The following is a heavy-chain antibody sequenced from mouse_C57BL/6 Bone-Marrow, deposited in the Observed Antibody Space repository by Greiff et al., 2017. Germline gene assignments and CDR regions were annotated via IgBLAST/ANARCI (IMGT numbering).Heavy chain of an antibody. D-gene: IGHD2-3*01. Sequence: HVQLQQSGAELARPGASVKLSCKASGYTFTSSGISWVKQRTGQGLEWIGEIYPRSGNTYYNEKFKGKATLTADKSSSTAYMELRSLTSEDAAVYFCARRGWLLPFAYWGQGTLVTVAA. CDR2: IYPRSGNT. J-gene: IGHJ3*01. CDR1: GYTFTSSG. CDR3: ARRGWLLPFAY. V-gene: IGHV1-81*01.